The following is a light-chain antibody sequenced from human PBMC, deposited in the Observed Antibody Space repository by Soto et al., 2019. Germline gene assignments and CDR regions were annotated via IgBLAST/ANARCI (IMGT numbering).Light chain of an antibody. V-gene: IGLV2-14*02. CDR3: ISYTSSSTWV. J-gene: IGLJ3*02. Sequence: QSALTQPASVSGSPGQSITVSCTGTSSDVGSYDLVSWYQQHPGQAPKVIIYGVTKRPSGVSNRFSGNRSGNTASLTISGLQAEDEAEYYCISYTSSSTWVFGGGTKLTVL. CDR1: SSDVGSYDL. CDR2: GVT.